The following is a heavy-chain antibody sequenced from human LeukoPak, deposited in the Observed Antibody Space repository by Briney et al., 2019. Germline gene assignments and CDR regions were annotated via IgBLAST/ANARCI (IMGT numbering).Heavy chain of an antibody. D-gene: IGHD2-2*01. CDR2: IYYSGST. Sequence: SETLSITCTVSGGSISSSSYYWGWIRQPPGKGLEWSGSIYYSGSTYYNPSLKSRVTISVDTSKNQFSLKLSSVTAADTAVYYCAVPAAKRPHWFDPWGQGTLVTVSS. V-gene: IGHV4-39*01. CDR1: GGSISSSSYY. J-gene: IGHJ5*02. CDR3: AVPAAKRPHWFDP.